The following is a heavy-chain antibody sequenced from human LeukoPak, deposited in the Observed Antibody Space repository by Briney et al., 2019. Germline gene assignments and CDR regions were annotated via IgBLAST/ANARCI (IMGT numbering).Heavy chain of an antibody. CDR1: GGSFSGYY. D-gene: IGHD3-16*02. V-gene: IGHV4-34*01. J-gene: IGHJ4*02. Sequence: SETLSLTCAVYGGSFSGYYWSWIRQPPGKGLEWIGEINHSGSTNYNPSLKSRVTISVDTSKNQFSLKLSSVTAADTAVYYCARAGLMITFGGVIAESFDYWGQGTLVTVSS. CDR2: INHSGST. CDR3: ARAGLMITFGGVIAESFDY.